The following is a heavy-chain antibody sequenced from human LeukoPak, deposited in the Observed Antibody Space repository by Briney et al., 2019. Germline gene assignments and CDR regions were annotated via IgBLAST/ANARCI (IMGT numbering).Heavy chain of an antibody. D-gene: IGHD6-6*01. CDR3: AREYGSSSGKALDY. Sequence: PSETLSLTCTVSSGSLGSYYWNWLRQPAGKGLEWIGHIYTSGSTNYNPSLKSRVTMSVDTSKNQFSLKLNSVTAADTAFYYCAREYGSSSGKALDYWGQGTLVTVSS. V-gene: IGHV4-4*07. CDR1: SGSLGSYY. CDR2: IYTSGST. J-gene: IGHJ4*02.